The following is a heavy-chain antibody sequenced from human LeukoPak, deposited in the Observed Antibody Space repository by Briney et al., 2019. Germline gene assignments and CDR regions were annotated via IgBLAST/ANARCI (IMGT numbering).Heavy chain of an antibody. Sequence: SETLSLTCTVSGGSISSGGYYWSWIRQPPGKGLEWIGYIYYSGSTNYNPSLKSRVTISVDTSKNQFSLKLSSVTAADTAVYYCARDRSTGAWFDPWGQGTLVTVSS. V-gene: IGHV4-61*08. D-gene: IGHD4-11*01. CDR2: IYYSGST. J-gene: IGHJ5*02. CDR3: ARDRSTGAWFDP. CDR1: GGSISSGGYY.